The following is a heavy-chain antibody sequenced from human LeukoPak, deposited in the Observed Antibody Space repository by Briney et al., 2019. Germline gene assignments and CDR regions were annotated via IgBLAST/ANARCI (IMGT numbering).Heavy chain of an antibody. Sequence: PGRSLRLSCAASGFTFSSYAMHWVRQAPGKGLEWVAVISYDGSNKYYADSVKGRFTISRDNSKNTLYLQMNSLRAEDTAVCYCARDGPNSGGYYFDYWGQGTLVTVSS. V-gene: IGHV3-30-3*01. CDR1: GFTFSSYA. CDR3: ARDGPNSGGYYFDY. D-gene: IGHD6-19*01. J-gene: IGHJ4*02. CDR2: ISYDGSNK.